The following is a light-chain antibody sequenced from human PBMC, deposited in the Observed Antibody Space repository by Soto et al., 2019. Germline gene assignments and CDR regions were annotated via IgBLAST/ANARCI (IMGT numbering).Light chain of an antibody. Sequence: DIQMTQSPSSLSASVGDRVTITCRASQSISSYLNWYQQKPGKAPNLLIYGVSRLQGGVPSRFSGSGSGTDFTLSISSLQPEDFATYYCQKSYTAPSITFGQGTRLEIK. CDR2: GVS. J-gene: IGKJ5*01. V-gene: IGKV1-39*01. CDR1: QSISSY. CDR3: QKSYTAPSIT.